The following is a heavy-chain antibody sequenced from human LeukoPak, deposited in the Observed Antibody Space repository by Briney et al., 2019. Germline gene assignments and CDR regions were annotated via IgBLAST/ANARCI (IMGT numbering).Heavy chain of an antibody. CDR1: GFTFSSYG. D-gene: IGHD3-22*01. V-gene: IGHV3-66*01. CDR3: ARGTMIVAYYFDY. J-gene: IGHJ4*02. CDR2: IYSGGST. Sequence: GGSLRLSCAASGFTFSSYGMHWVRQAPGKGLEWVSVIYSGGSTYYADSVKGRFTISRDNSKNTLYLQMNSLRAEDTAVYYCARGTMIVAYYFDYWGQGTLVTVSS.